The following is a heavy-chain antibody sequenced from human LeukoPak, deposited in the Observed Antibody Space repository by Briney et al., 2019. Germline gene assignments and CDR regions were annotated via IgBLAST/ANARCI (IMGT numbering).Heavy chain of an antibody. CDR1: GFRFSSYA. D-gene: IGHD5-24*01. CDR2: LSGSGDDT. J-gene: IGHJ4*02. CDR3: TVQRGGDGYNTFDY. Sequence: GGSLRLSCGASGFRFSSYAMSWVRQAPGKGLEWVSALSGSGDDTYYADSVKGRFTISRDNSKNTLYLQMNSLRAEDTAVYYCTVQRGGDGYNTFDYWGQGTLVTVSS. V-gene: IGHV3-23*01.